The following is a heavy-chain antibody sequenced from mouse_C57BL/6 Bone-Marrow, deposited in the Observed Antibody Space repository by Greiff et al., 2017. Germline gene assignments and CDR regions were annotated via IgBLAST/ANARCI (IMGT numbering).Heavy chain of an antibody. J-gene: IGHJ2*01. Sequence: VQLQQPGAELVKPGASVKLSCKASGYTFTSYWMHWVKQRPGQGLEWIGMIHPNSGSTNYNEKFKSKDTLTVDKSSSTAYMQLSSLTSEDSAVYDCARRRIITTVVATDYWGKGTTLTVSS. V-gene: IGHV1-64*01. D-gene: IGHD1-1*01. CDR3: ARRRIITTVVATDY. CDR1: GYTFTSYW. CDR2: IHPNSGST.